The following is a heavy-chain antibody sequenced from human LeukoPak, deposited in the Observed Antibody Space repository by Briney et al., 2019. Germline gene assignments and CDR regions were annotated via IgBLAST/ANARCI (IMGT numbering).Heavy chain of an antibody. Sequence: SETLSLTCTVSGGSISSYYWSWIRQPAGKGLEWIGRIYTSGSTNYNPSLKSRVTMSVDTSKNQFSLKLSSVTAADTAVYYCARARHYYDSSGLLTDAFDIWGQGTMVTVSS. CDR1: GGSISSYY. D-gene: IGHD3-22*01. V-gene: IGHV4-4*07. CDR3: ARARHYYDSSGLLTDAFDI. J-gene: IGHJ3*02. CDR2: IYTSGST.